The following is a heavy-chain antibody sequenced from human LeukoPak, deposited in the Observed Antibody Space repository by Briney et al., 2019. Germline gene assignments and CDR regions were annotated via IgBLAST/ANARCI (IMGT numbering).Heavy chain of an antibody. CDR3: ARDGTAPGLYFDL. J-gene: IGHJ4*01. D-gene: IGHD6-13*01. CDR1: GFTFTSYW. V-gene: IGHV3-7*01. Sequence: GGSLRLSCAVSGFTFTSYWMNWVRQAPGKGLGWVASIRQDGGEKSYVDSVKGRFTISRDNTKNSLYLQMSSLRAEDTAVYYCARDGTAPGLYFDLWGQGTLVTVSS. CDR2: IRQDGGEK.